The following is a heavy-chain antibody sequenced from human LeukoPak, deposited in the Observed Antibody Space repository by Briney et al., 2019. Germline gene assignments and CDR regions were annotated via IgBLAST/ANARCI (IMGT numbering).Heavy chain of an antibody. CDR2: IIPILGIA. CDR1: GGTFSSYA. CDR3: AREGSLITMVRGGKNYYYYGMDV. D-gene: IGHD3-10*01. Sequence: SVKVSCKASGGTFSSYAISWVRQAPGQGLEWMGRIIPILGIANYAQKFQGRVTITADKSTSTAYMELSSLRSEDTAVYYCAREGSLITMVRGGKNYYYYGMDVWGQGTTVTVSS. V-gene: IGHV1-69*04. J-gene: IGHJ6*02.